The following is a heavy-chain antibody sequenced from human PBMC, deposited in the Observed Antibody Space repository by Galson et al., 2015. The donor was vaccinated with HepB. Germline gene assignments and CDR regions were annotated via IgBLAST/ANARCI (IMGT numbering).Heavy chain of an antibody. V-gene: IGHV3-30*18. J-gene: IGHJ3*01. CDR1: GFTFSNYG. CDR2: MAYDRSNR. D-gene: IGHD2-21*02. CDR3: AKDVYTFTARGAFDV. Sequence: SLRLSCAASGFTFSNYGMHWVRLAPGKGLEWVAVMAYDRSNRYYADSVKGRFTIPRDNSKNTLDLQMNSLRPEDTAVYYCAKDVYTFTARGAFDVWGQGTMVTVSS.